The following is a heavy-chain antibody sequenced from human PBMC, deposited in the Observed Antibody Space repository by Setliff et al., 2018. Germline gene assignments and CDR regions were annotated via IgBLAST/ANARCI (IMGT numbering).Heavy chain of an antibody. Sequence: KPSETLSLTCTVSGGSLSSFYWSWIRQSPGRGLDWIGYIDHSGGTSYNPSFESRVTISVDTSKNQFALNLKSVTAADTAVYYCARDRTAYSYGLDVWGQGTTVTVSS. CDR2: IDHSGGT. J-gene: IGHJ6*02. D-gene: IGHD5-18*01. V-gene: IGHV4-59*01. CDR3: ARDRTAYSYGLDV. CDR1: GGSLSSFY.